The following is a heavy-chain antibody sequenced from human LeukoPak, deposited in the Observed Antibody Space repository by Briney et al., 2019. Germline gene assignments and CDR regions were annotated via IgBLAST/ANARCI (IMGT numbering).Heavy chain of an antibody. Sequence: GGSLRLSCAASGFTFSSYAMSWVRQAPGKGLEWVSYISSSSTTIYYADSVKGRFTISRDNAENSLYLQMNSLRAEDTAVYYCARGGYTYDRAFDIWGQGTMVTVSS. J-gene: IGHJ3*02. CDR2: ISSSSTTI. V-gene: IGHV3-48*04. CDR1: GFTFSSYA. D-gene: IGHD6-13*01. CDR3: ARGGYTYDRAFDI.